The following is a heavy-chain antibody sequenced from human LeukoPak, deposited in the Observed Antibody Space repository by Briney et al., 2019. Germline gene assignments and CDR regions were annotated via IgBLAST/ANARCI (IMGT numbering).Heavy chain of an antibody. J-gene: IGHJ4*02. D-gene: IGHD3-10*01. CDR1: GGSFSGYY. Sequence: SETLSLTCAVYGGSFSGYYWSWIRQPPGKGLEWIGEINHSGSTNYNPSLKSLVTISVDTSKNQFSLKLSSVTAADTAVYYCARFGGYYGSGSYYSWGQGTLVTVSS. CDR2: INHSGST. V-gene: IGHV4-34*01. CDR3: ARFGGYYGSGSYYS.